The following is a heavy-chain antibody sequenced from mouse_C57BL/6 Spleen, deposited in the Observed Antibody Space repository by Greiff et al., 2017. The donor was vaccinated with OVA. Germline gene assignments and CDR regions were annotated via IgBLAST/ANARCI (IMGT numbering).Heavy chain of an antibody. V-gene: IGHV1-76*01. CDR2: IYPGSGNT. Sequence: QVQLQQSGAELVRPGASVKLSCKASGYTFTDYYINWVKQRPGQGLEWIARIYPGSGNTYYNEKFKGKATLTAEKSSSTAYMQLSSLTSEDSAVYFCARGRDYEAWFAYWGQGTLVTVSA. CDR3: ARGRDYEAWFAY. CDR1: GYTFTDYY. D-gene: IGHD2-4*01. J-gene: IGHJ3*01.